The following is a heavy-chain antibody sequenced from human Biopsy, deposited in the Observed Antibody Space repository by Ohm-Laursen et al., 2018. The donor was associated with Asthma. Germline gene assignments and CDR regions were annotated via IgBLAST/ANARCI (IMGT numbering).Heavy chain of an antibody. CDR3: ARAQAAQYYYGMDV. J-gene: IGHJ6*02. CDR2: ISHSGST. V-gene: IGHV4-30-2*01. Sequence: SETLSLTWPVSGGSLSSSSYDWGWIRQPPGKGLEWIGYISHSGSTYFNPSLKSRVTISLDRTKSQFSLKLSSVTAADTALYYCARAQAAQYYYGMDVWGQGTTVIVSS. D-gene: IGHD6-6*01. CDR1: GGSLSSSSYD.